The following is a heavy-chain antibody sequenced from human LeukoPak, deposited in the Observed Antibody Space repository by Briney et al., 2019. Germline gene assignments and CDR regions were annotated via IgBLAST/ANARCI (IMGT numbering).Heavy chain of an antibody. V-gene: IGHV1-2*02. CDR1: GYTFTGYY. CDR3: ARGIVWGSYRQFYFDY. D-gene: IGHD3-16*02. J-gene: IGHJ4*02. Sequence: ASVKVSCKASGYTFTGYYMHWVRQAPGQGLEWLGWINPSSGYTTYAQSFQGRVTMTSDTSITTSYMDLSRLRSDDTAVYCCARGIVWGSYRQFYFDYWGQGTLVTVSS. CDR2: INPSSGYT.